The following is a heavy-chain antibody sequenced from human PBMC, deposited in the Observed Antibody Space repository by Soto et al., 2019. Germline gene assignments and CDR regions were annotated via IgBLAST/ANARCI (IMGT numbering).Heavy chain of an antibody. CDR1: GGSFSGYY. Sequence: SETLSLTCAVYGGSFSGYYWTWIRQPPGTGLEWIGDINHSGSTNYNPSPRSRVTISVDTSQNRFSLNVTSMTAADTAMYYCARVLGRLPYGSGADPFFFDSWGQGTLVTVSS. V-gene: IGHV4-34*01. D-gene: IGHD3-10*01. J-gene: IGHJ4*02. CDR3: ARVLGRLPYGSGADPFFFDS. CDR2: INHSGST.